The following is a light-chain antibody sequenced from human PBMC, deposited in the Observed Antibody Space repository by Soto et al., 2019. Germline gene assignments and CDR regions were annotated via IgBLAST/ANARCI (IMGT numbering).Light chain of an antibody. CDR3: QQYGSSPLT. Sequence: EIVMTQSPATLSVSPGERATVSCRASQSVSSSYLAWYQQKPGQAPRLLIYGASSRATGIPDRFSGSGSGTDFTLTISRLEPEDFAVYYCQQYGSSPLTFGQGTRLEIK. J-gene: IGKJ5*01. CDR2: GAS. CDR1: QSVSSSY. V-gene: IGKV3-20*01.